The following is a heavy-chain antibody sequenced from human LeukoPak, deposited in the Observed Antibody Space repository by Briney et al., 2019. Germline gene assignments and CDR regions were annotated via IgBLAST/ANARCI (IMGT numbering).Heavy chain of an antibody. J-gene: IGHJ4*02. V-gene: IGHV1-24*01. Sequence: GALVKPSCKASRSPVTESSMHCLRQSPGKPHEWMGGFHPVDGETIYAQKFQGRVTMTEDTSTDTAYMELSSLRSEDTAVYYGATARRGYTFSPKLNFDYWGQGTLVTVSS. CDR3: ATARRGYTFSPKLNFDY. CDR2: FHPVDGET. CDR1: RSPVTESS. D-gene: IGHD5-24*01.